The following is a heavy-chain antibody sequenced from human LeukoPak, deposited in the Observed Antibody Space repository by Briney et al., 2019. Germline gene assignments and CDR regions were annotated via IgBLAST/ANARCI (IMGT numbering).Heavy chain of an antibody. D-gene: IGHD3-10*01. CDR1: GFIFSSYS. J-gene: IGHJ4*02. CDR3: ARVDYYGSGSYVFDY. CDR2: IKQDGSEE. Sequence: GGSLRLSCAASGFIFSSYSMNWVRQAPGKGLEWVANIKQDGSEEYYVDSVKGRFTISRDNAKNSLYLQMNSLRAEDTAVYYCARVDYYGSGSYVFDYWGQGTLVTVSS. V-gene: IGHV3-7*01.